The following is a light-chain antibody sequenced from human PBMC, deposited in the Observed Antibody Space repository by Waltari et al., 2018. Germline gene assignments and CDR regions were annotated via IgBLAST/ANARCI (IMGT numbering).Light chain of an antibody. Sequence: DIHLTQSPSFLSASVGDRVTITCRASQGISSNLAWYQQKPGKAPKLLIYRASTLQSGVPSRVSGSESGTDFTLTISSLQPEDFATYYCLQLNSYPRTFGQGTKVEVK. CDR3: LQLNSYPRT. V-gene: IGKV1-9*01. CDR2: RAS. J-gene: IGKJ1*01. CDR1: QGISSN.